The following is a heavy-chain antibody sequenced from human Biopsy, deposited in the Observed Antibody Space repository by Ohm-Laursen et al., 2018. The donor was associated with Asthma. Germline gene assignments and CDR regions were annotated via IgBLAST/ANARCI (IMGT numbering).Heavy chain of an antibody. D-gene: IGHD3-22*01. CDR1: GFAVSRDY. V-gene: IGHV3-53*01. Sequence: SLRLSCAALGFAVSRDYMFWVRQAPGKGLEWVSVIYSGGTSHTAVSVRGRFTISRDYSKNTLYLQMHSLRAEDTAVYYCARGDSSNWSHYYFDYWGQGTLVTVSS. J-gene: IGHJ4*02. CDR2: IYSGGTS. CDR3: ARGDSSNWSHYYFDY.